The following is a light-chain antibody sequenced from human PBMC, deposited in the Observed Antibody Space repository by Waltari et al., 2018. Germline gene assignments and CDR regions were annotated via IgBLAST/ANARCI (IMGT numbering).Light chain of an antibody. J-gene: IGKJ1*01. CDR3: QQSYNTPWT. CDR2: AAS. V-gene: IGKV1-39*01. Sequence: IQLTQSPSSLAASVGDRVTITCRASRTASDFLNWYQQKPGSAPKLLIYAASTLQSGVPSRFKGSGSGTDFTLTINSLQPEDFATYYCQQSYNTPWTFGQGTLVQIK. CDR1: RTASDF.